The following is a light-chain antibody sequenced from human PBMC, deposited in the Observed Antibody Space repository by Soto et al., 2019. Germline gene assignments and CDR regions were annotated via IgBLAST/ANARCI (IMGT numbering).Light chain of an antibody. V-gene: IGKV1-39*01. CDR2: AAS. CDR3: QQSYNTPLT. Sequence: DIQMTQSPSSLSASVGDRITITCRASQNIRTYLNWYQQKPGKAPKLLIYAASTLQTEVPSRFSGSGSGTDFTLTISSLQLDDFATYYCQQSYNTPLTFGQGTKVDIK. CDR1: QNIRTY. J-gene: IGKJ1*01.